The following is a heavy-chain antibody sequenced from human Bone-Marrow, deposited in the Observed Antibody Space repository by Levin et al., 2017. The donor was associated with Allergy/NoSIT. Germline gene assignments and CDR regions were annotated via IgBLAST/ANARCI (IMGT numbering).Heavy chain of an antibody. CDR1: GGSFSGYY. CDR2: INHSGST. J-gene: IGHJ4*02. CDR3: ARGHFLEWLSRVKYYFDY. V-gene: IGHV4-34*01. D-gene: IGHD3-3*01. Sequence: PSETLSLTCAVYGGSFSGYYWSWIRQPPGKGLEWIGEINHSGSTNYNPSLKSRVTISVDTSKNQFSLKLSSVTAADTAVYYCARGHFLEWLSRVKYYFDYWGQGTLVTVSS.